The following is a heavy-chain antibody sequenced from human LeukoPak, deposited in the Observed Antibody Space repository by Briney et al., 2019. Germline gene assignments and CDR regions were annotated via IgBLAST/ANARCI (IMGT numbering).Heavy chain of an antibody. Sequence: GGSLRLSCVASGFTFSRYWMSWGRQAPGEGVEWVANIKQDGDQKHYVDSVRGRFIISRDNAKNSLYLQMKRLRAEDTAVYFCVRETTSGYWGQGTLVTVSS. CDR3: VRETTSGY. D-gene: IGHD1-1*01. CDR2: IKQDGDQK. J-gene: IGHJ4*02. V-gene: IGHV3-7*01. CDR1: GFTFSRYW.